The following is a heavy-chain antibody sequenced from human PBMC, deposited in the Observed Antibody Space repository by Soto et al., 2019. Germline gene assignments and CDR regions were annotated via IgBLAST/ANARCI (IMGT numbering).Heavy chain of an antibody. D-gene: IGHD2-15*01. Sequence: SETLSLTCTVSGGSISSGGYYWSWIRQHPGKGLEWIGYIYYSGSTYYNPSLKSRVTISVDTSKNQFSLKLSSVTAADTAVYYCARDWVSDCSGGSCYHPGGWFDPRGQGTLVTVSS. CDR3: ARDWVSDCSGGSCYHPGGWFDP. CDR2: IYYSGST. CDR1: GGSISSGGYY. J-gene: IGHJ5*02. V-gene: IGHV4-31*03.